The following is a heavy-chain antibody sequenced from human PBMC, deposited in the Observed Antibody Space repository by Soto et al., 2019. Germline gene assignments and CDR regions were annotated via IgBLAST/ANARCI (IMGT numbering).Heavy chain of an antibody. CDR3: AKDQSVATIKGNGVDV. CDR1: GFTFSSYG. V-gene: IGHV3-30*18. D-gene: IGHD5-12*01. Sequence: QVHLVESGGGVVQPGRSLRLSCAASGFTFSSYGMHWVRQAPGKGLEWVAVISYDGSNKYYADSVKGRFTISRDNSKNTLYLQMNSLRAEDTAVYYCAKDQSVATIKGNGVDVWGQGTTVTVSS. J-gene: IGHJ6*02. CDR2: ISYDGSNK.